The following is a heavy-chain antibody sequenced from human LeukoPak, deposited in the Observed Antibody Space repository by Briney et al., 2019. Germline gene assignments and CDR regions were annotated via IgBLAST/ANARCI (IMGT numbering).Heavy chain of an antibody. D-gene: IGHD7-27*01. V-gene: IGHV3-21*01. J-gene: IGHJ4*02. CDR1: GFTFSSYS. CDR3: TRENWANDF. CDR2: ISSSSSYI. Sequence: PGGPLRLSCAASGFTFSSYSMNWVRQAPGKGLEWVSSISSSSSYIYYADSVKGRFTISRDNAKNTVYLQMNSLRAEDTAMYYCTRENWANDFWGQGTLVTVSS.